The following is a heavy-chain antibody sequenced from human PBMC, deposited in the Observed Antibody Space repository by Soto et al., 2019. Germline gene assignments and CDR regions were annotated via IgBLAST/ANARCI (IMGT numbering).Heavy chain of an antibody. CDR3: AKDRYFDWPTATNY. CDR2: IWYDGSNK. Sequence: GGSLRLSCAASGFTFSSYGMHCVRQAPGKGLEWVAVIWYDGSNKYYADSVKGRFTISRDNSKNTLFLGMNSLKVEDTAVYFCAKDRYFDWPTATNYWGQGTLVTVSS. V-gene: IGHV3-33*06. CDR1: GFTFSSYG. D-gene: IGHD3-9*01. J-gene: IGHJ4*02.